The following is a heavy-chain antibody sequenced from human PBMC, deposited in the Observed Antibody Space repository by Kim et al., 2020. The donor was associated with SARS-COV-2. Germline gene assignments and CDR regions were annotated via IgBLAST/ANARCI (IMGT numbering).Heavy chain of an antibody. V-gene: IGHV3-48*03. J-gene: IGHJ4*02. D-gene: IGHD1-26*01. CDR3: ARGGVGGTLFY. Sequence: YADSVKGRFTISGDNSKNSLYLQRNSLRAEDTALYFCARGGVGGTLFYWGQGTLVTVSS.